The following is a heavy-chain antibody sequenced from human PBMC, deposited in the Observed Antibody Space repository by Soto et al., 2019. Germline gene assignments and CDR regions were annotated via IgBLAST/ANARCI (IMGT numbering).Heavy chain of an antibody. Sequence: SETLSLTCTVSGGSINSGVYDWTWIRQPPGKGLEWIGYIYHTGNTYYSASLKSRATLSLATSKDQFSLNLTSVTAADTAVYYCVRGGPQLWFDPWGQGTLVTVSS. CDR3: VRGGPQLWFDP. CDR1: GGSINSGVYD. V-gene: IGHV4-30-4*01. CDR2: IYHTGNT. D-gene: IGHD2-15*01. J-gene: IGHJ5*02.